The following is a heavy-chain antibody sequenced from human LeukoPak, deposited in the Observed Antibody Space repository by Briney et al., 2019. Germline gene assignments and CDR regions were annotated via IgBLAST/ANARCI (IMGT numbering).Heavy chain of an antibody. D-gene: IGHD3-10*01. Sequence: SETLSLTCTVSGYSISSGYYWGWIRQPPGKGLEWIGSIYHSGRTFYNPSLKSRVTISVGTSKNQFSLKLSSVTAADTAVYYCARSHYGSGSYFSGISLSGWDYWGQGTLVTVSS. CDR2: IYHSGRT. CDR1: GYSISSGYY. CDR3: ARSHYGSGSYFSGISLSGWDY. V-gene: IGHV4-38-2*02. J-gene: IGHJ4*02.